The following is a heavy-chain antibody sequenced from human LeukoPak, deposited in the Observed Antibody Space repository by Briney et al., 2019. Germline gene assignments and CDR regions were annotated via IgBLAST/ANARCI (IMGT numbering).Heavy chain of an antibody. J-gene: IGHJ4*02. CDR2: IWYDGSNK. Sequence: GGSLRLSCAASGFTFSSYGMHWVRQAPGKGLEWVAVIWYDGSNKYYADSVKGRFTISRGNSKNTLYLQMNSLRAEDTAVYYCARDGDYYDSTYYFDYWGQGTLVTVSS. CDR3: ARDGDYYDSTYYFDY. V-gene: IGHV3-33*01. D-gene: IGHD3-22*01. CDR1: GFTFSSYG.